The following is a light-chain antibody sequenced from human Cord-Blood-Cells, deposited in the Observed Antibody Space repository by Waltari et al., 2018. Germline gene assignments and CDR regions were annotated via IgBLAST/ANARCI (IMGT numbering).Light chain of an antibody. CDR1: QSIRSD. Sequence: DIQMTQSPSSPSASVCDRATITCRASQSIRSDLNWYQQKPGKAPKLLIYAASSLQSGVPSRFSGSGSGTDFTLTISSLQPEDFATYYCQQSYSTPYTFGQGTKLEIK. CDR3: QQSYSTPYT. V-gene: IGKV1-39*01. CDR2: AAS. J-gene: IGKJ2*01.